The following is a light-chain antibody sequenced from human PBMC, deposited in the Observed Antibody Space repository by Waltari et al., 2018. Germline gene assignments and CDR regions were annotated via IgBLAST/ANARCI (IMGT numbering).Light chain of an antibody. CDR3: TSYTTRHSLV. J-gene: IGLJ1*01. V-gene: IGLV2-14*03. CDR2: DVS. CDR1: SRHIGSYDW. Sequence: QSALTQPASVSGSPGQSITISCPGSSRHIGSYDWVSWYQQHPGKAPKVVIFDVSYRPSGVSNRFSGSKSGNTASLTISGLQAEDEADYYCTSYTTRHSLVFGTGTKVTVL.